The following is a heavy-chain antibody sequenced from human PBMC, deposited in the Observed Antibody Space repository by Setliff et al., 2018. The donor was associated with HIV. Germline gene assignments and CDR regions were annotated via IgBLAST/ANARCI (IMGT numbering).Heavy chain of an antibody. CDR3: ARIVATITCYDY. CDR1: GYTFTGYY. V-gene: IGHV1-2*06. D-gene: IGHD5-12*01. Sequence: ASVKVSCKASGYTFTGYYMHWVRQAPGQGLEWMGRINPNSGGTNYPQNFQGRVTMTTDTSISTAYMELSSLRSDDTAVYYCARIVATITCYDYWGQGTLVTVSS. J-gene: IGHJ4*02. CDR2: INPNSGGT.